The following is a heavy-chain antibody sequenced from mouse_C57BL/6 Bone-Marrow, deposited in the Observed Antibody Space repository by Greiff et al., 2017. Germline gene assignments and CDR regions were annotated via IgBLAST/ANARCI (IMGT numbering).Heavy chain of an antibody. CDR2: IHPNSGGT. Sequence: QVQLQQPGAELVKPGASVKLSCKASGYTFTSYWMHWVKQRPGQGLEWIGMIHPNSGGTNYNEKFKSKATLTVDKSSSTAYMQLSSLTSEDSAVYYCARSYGSFLNFDYWGQGTTLTVSS. CDR3: ARSYGSFLNFDY. V-gene: IGHV1-64*01. CDR1: GYTFTSYW. J-gene: IGHJ2*01. D-gene: IGHD1-1*01.